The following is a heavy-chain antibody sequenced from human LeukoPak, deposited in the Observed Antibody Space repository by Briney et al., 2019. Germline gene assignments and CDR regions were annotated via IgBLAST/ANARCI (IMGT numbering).Heavy chain of an antibody. D-gene: IGHD6-13*01. V-gene: IGHV4-34*01. CDR2: INHSGST. CDR1: GGSFSGYY. Sequence: SETLSLTCAVYGGSFSGYYWSWIRQPPGKGLEWIGEINHSGSTNYNPSLKSRVTISVDTSKNQFSLKLSSVTAADTAVYYCARATGYRIEDYFDYWGQGTLVTVSS. J-gene: IGHJ4*02. CDR3: ARATGYRIEDYFDY.